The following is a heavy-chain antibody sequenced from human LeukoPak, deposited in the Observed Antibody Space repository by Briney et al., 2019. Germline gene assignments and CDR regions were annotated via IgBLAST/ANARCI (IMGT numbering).Heavy chain of an antibody. CDR2: IDPSDSET. CDR3: ARQTAMGRSGDY. V-gene: IGHV5-51*01. CDR1: GYSFTNYW. Sequence: KCGESLQISCTASGYSFTNYWIGWVRQLPGKGLEWMGIIDPSDSETRYTPSFQGQVTISADKSLSTAYLQWNSLKASDTAMYYCARQTAMGRSGDYWGQGTLVIVSS. J-gene: IGHJ4*02. D-gene: IGHD5-18*01.